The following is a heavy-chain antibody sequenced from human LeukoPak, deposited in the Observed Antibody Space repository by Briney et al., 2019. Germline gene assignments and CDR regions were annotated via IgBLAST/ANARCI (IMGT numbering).Heavy chain of an antibody. CDR2: ISGSGGST. CDR1: GFTFSSYG. Sequence: GGSLRLSCAASGFTFSSYGMSWVRQAPGKGLEWVSAISGSGGSTYYADSVKGRFTISRDNAKNSLYLQMNSLRAEDTAVYYCARDQWLQSYYYMDVWGKGTTVTISS. V-gene: IGHV3-23*01. D-gene: IGHD5-24*01. J-gene: IGHJ6*03. CDR3: ARDQWLQSYYYMDV.